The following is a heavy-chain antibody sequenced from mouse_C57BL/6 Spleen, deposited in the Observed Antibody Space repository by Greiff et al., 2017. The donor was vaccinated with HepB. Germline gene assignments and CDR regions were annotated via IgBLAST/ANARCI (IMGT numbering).Heavy chain of an antibody. D-gene: IGHD5-1*01. Sequence: VKLMESGPGLVQPSQSLSITCTVSGFSLTSYGVHWVRQSPGKGLEWLGVIWSGGSTDYNAAFISRLSISKDNSKSQVFFKMNSLQADDTAIYYCARRDLTFYYFDYWGQGTTLTVSS. CDR1: GFSLTSYG. CDR2: IWSGGST. CDR3: ARRDLTFYYFDY. J-gene: IGHJ2*01. V-gene: IGHV2-2*01.